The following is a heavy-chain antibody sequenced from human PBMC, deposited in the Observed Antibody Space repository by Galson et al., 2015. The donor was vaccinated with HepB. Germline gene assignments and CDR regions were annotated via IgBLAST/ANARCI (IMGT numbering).Heavy chain of an antibody. CDR3: ARSPWSPLYFDH. CDR1: GYTFSSYT. D-gene: IGHD2-15*01. Sequence: SLRLSCAGSGYTFSSYTMSWVRQAPGKGLEWISYITTGGNSLFYLDSVKDRFTISRDNANSSLHLQMNSLRDEDTAVYFCARSPWSPLYFDHWGQGTLVTVSS. V-gene: IGHV3-48*02. CDR2: ITTGGNSL. J-gene: IGHJ5*02.